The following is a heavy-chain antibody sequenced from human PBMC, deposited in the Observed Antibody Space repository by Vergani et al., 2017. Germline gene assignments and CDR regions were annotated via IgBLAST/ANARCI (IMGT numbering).Heavy chain of an antibody. D-gene: IGHD1-26*01. CDR3: ASVGGGSYGSDFDI. J-gene: IGHJ3*02. CDR2: IRSKANSYAT. V-gene: IGHV3-73*02. CDR1: GFTFSGSA. Sequence: EVQLVESGGGLVQPGGSLKLSCAASGFTFSGSAMHWVRQASGKGLGWVGRIRSKANSYATAYDASVKGRFTISRDDSKNTAYLQMNSLRAEDTAVYYCASVGGGSYGSDFDIWGQGTMVTVAS.